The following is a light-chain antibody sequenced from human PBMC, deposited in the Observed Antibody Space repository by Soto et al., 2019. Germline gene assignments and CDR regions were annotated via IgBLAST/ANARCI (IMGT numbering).Light chain of an antibody. CDR1: QSVRDN. J-gene: IGKJ1*01. Sequence: EIVMTQSPATLSVSPGERATLSCRASQSVRDNLAWYQQKPGQAPRLLIYETSSRATGIPDRFSGSGSQTDFTLTISRLEPEDFAVYYCQQYGTSPRTFGQGTKVDIK. CDR3: QQYGTSPRT. V-gene: IGKV3-20*01. CDR2: ETS.